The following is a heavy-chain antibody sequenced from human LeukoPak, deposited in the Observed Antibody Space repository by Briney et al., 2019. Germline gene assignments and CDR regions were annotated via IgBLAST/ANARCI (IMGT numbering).Heavy chain of an antibody. V-gene: IGHV3-74*01. CDR1: GFTFSSYW. Sequence: PGGSLRLSCAASGFTFSSYWMHWVRQAPGKGLVWVSRINSDGSSTSYADSVKGRFTISRDNSKNTLYLQMNSLRAEDTAVYYCAKEGVNYYDSSGYYYLSGQYYYYYYMDVWGKGTTVTISS. CDR3: AKEGVNYYDSSGYYYLSGQYYYYYYMDV. J-gene: IGHJ6*03. D-gene: IGHD3-22*01. CDR2: INSDGSST.